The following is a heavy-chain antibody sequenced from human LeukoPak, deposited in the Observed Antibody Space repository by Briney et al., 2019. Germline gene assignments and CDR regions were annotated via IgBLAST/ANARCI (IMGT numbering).Heavy chain of an antibody. CDR1: GFTFSNYA. D-gene: IGHD3-16*01. Sequence: GGSLRLSCAASGFTFSNYAMHWVRQAPGKGLEWVANINHNGNVNYYVDSVKGRFTISRDNAKNSLYLQMSNLRAEDTAVYFCARGGGLDVWGQGATVTVSS. J-gene: IGHJ6*02. CDR2: INHNGNVN. CDR3: ARGGGLDV. V-gene: IGHV3-7*03.